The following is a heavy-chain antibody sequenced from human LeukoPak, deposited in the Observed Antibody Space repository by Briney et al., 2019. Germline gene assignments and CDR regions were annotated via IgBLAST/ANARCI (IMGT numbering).Heavy chain of an antibody. Sequence: SETLSLTCAVYGGSFSGYYWSWIRQPPGKGLEWIGEINHSGSTNNNPSLKSRVTISVDTSKNQFSLKLSSVTAADTAVYYCARGGGSYGPYFDYWGQGTLVTVSS. CDR3: ARGGGSYGPYFDY. J-gene: IGHJ4*02. D-gene: IGHD3-16*01. CDR1: GGSFSGYY. V-gene: IGHV4-34*01. CDR2: INHSGST.